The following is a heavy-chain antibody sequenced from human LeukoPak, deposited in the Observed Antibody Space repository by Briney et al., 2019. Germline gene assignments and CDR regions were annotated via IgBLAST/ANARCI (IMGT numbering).Heavy chain of an antibody. CDR2: IYYSGST. D-gene: IGHD3-22*01. CDR1: GGSISSYY. V-gene: IGHV4-59*01. Sequence: SETLSLTCTVSGGSISSYYWSWIRQPAGKGLEWIGYIYYSGSTNYNPSLKSRVTISVDTSKNQFSLKLSSVTAADTAVYYCARSYDSSYDAFDIWGQGTMVTVSS. J-gene: IGHJ3*02. CDR3: ARSYDSSYDAFDI.